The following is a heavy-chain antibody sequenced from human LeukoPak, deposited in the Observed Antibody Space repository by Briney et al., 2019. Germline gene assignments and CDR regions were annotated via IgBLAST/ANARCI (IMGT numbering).Heavy chain of an antibody. D-gene: IGHD1-14*01. Sequence: SVTVSCKASGYTFTNYYIHWVRQAPGQGLEWMGRINPSSGSTAYAQKFQDRLTLTRDMSASTLYMELSSLGSEDTAVYYCARRGDRGNHADYWGQGTLVTVSS. J-gene: IGHJ4*02. CDR3: ARRGDRGNHADY. V-gene: IGHV1-46*01. CDR2: INPSSGST. CDR1: GYTFTNYY.